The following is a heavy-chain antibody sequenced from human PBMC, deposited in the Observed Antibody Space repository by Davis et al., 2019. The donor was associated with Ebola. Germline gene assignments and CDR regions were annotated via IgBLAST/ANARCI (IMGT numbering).Heavy chain of an antibody. CDR2: INPSGGST. CDR1: GYTFTSYY. CDR3: ARVVAVAAENYYYYGMDV. V-gene: IGHV1-46*01. Sequence: ASVKVSCKASGYTFTSYYMHWVRQAPGQGLEWMGIINPSGGSTSYAQKFQGRVTMTRDTSTSTVYMELSSLRSEDTAVYYCARVVAVAAENYYYYGMDVWGQGTTVTVSS. J-gene: IGHJ6*02. D-gene: IGHD6-19*01.